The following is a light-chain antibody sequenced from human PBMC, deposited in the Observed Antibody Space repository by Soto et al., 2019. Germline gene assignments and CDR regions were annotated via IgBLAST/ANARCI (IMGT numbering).Light chain of an antibody. CDR1: SSDVGGYNY. CDR3: SSYAGSNSYV. Sequence: QSVLTQPPSASGSPGQSVTISCTGTSSDVGGYNYVSWYQQEPGKAPKLLIYEVTKRPSGVPDRFSGSKSGNTASLTVSGLQAEDEDDYSCSSYAGSNSYVFGTGTKVTVL. J-gene: IGLJ1*01. V-gene: IGLV2-8*01. CDR2: EVT.